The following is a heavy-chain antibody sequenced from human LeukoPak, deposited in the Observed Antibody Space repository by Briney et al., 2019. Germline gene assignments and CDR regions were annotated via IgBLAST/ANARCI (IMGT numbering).Heavy chain of an antibody. CDR1: GYTFTSYG. Sequence: GASVKVSCKASGYTFTSYGISWVRQAPGQGLEWMGWISAYNGNTNYAQKLQGRVTMTTDTSTSTAYMELRSLRSDDTAVYYCARVADSSSWPNWFDPWGQGTLVTVSS. CDR3: ARVADSSSWPNWFDP. CDR2: ISAYNGNT. V-gene: IGHV1-18*01. D-gene: IGHD6-13*01. J-gene: IGHJ5*02.